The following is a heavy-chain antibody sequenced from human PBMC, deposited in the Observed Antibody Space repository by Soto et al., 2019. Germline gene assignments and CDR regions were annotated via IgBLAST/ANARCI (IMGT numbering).Heavy chain of an antibody. CDR3: ARPRGDGGPDYFDY. V-gene: IGHV5-51*01. Sequence: GESLKISCEVSGYRFTSYWIGWVRQMPGKGPEWMGIIFPSDSDTRYSPSFQGQITISADKSISTAYLQWNSLKASDSAMYYCARPRGDGGPDYFDYWGQGTLVTVSS. D-gene: IGHD3-16*01. J-gene: IGHJ4*02. CDR1: GYRFTSYW. CDR2: IFPSDSDT.